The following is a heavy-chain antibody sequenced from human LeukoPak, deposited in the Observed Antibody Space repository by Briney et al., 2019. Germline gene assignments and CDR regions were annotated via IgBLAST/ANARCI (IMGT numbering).Heavy chain of an antibody. CDR3: AKDRSLDGGNSNGYFDF. V-gene: IGHV3-23*01. CDR1: GFTFSSYA. D-gene: IGHD4-23*01. J-gene: IGHJ4*02. CDR2: ISGSGEKT. Sequence: PGGSLRLSCGASGFTFSSYAMSWVRQAPGKGLEWVSLISGSGEKTYYADSVKGRFTISRDNSDNTLYLQMNSLRAEDTAVFYCAKDRSLDGGNSNGYFDFWGQGTLVTVSS.